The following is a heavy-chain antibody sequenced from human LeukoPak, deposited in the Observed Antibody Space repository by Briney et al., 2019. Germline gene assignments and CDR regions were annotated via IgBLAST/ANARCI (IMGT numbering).Heavy chain of an antibody. D-gene: IGHD3-22*01. CDR1: GFIFSDYA. J-gene: IGHJ4*02. V-gene: IGHV3-23*01. Sequence: GGSLRLSCAASGFIFSDYAMSWVRQAPGKGLEWVSTISGSGGSTYYADSVKGRFTFSRDNSKNTLYLQMSSLRAEDTAVYYCAKHDGEYYFDKFHFDYWGQGTLVTVSS. CDR2: ISGSGGST. CDR3: AKHDGEYYFDKFHFDY.